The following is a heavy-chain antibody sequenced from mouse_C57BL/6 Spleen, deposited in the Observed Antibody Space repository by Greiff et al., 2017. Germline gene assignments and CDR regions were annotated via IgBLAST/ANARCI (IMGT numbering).Heavy chain of an antibody. CDR1: GYTFTTYP. V-gene: IGHV1-47*01. CDR3: AITTVVATGYFDY. J-gene: IGHJ2*01. Sequence: VKLMESGAELVKPGASVKMSCKASGYTFTTYPIEWMKQNHGKSLEWIGNFHPYNDDTKYNEKFKGKATLTVEKSSSTVYLELSRLTSDDSAVYYCAITTVVATGYFDYWGQGTTLTVSS. CDR2: FHPYNDDT. D-gene: IGHD1-1*01.